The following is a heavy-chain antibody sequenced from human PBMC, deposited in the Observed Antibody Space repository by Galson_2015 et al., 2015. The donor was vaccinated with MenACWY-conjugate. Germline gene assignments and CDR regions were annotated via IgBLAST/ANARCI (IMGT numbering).Heavy chain of an antibody. CDR2: IVVGSGNT. CDR3: AAVEPNATLPYYYDSSGYNL. Sequence: SVKVSCKASGFTFTSSAVQWVRQARGQRLEWIGWIVVGSGNTNYAQKFQERVTITRDMSTSTAYMELSSLRSEDTAVYYCAAVEPNATLPYYYDSSGYNLWGQETLVTVSS. J-gene: IGHJ5*02. V-gene: IGHV1-58*01. D-gene: IGHD3-22*01. CDR1: GFTFTSSA.